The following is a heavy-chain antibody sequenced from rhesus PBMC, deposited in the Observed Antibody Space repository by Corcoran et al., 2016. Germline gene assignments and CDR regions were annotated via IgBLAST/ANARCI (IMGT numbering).Heavy chain of an antibody. Sequence: QVQLQESGPGLVKPSETLSLTCVVSGDSISSGYYYWSWIRQSPEKGLEWTGYISYSAGTSYNPSLKSRVTISRVTAKTQFSLKMNAMPAADTAVYYCARPGVGSSGYGLNSWGQGVVVTVSS. J-gene: IGHJ6*01. CDR3: ARPGVGSSGYGLNS. D-gene: IGHD4-29*01. V-gene: IGHV4-122*02. CDR1: GDSISSGYYY. CDR2: ISYSAGT.